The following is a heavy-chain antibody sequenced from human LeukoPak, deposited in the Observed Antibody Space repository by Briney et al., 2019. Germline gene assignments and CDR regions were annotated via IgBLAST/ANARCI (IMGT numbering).Heavy chain of an antibody. V-gene: IGHV4-59*01. CDR2: IYYSGST. J-gene: IGHJ6*03. Sequence: SETLSLTCTVSGGSISSYYWSWIRQPPGKGLEWIGYIYYSGSTNYNPSLKSRVTISVDTSKNQFSLKLSSVTAADTAVYYCASAGGSSSLGINYYYYYMDVWGKGTTVTISS. CDR3: ASAGGSSSLGINYYYYYMDV. CDR1: GGSISSYY. D-gene: IGHD6-13*01.